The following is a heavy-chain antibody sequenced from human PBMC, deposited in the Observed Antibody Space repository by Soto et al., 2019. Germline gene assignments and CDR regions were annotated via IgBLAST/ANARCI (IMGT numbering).Heavy chain of an antibody. J-gene: IGHJ5*02. D-gene: IGHD3-16*01. CDR3: ATQESYDYDLLVP. V-gene: IGHV5-51*01. Sequence: GESLKISCKGSGYSFTSYWIGWVRQMPGKGLEWMGIIYPGDSDTRYSPSFQDQVTISADKSISTAYLQWSSLKASDTAMYYCATQESYDYDLLVPWGQGTLVTVSS. CDR1: GYSFTSYW. CDR2: IYPGDSDT.